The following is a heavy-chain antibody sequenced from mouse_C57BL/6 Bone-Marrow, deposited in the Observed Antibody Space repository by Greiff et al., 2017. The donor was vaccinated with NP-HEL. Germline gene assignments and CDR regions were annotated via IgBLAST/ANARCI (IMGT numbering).Heavy chain of an antibody. CDR1: GYTFTSYW. D-gene: IGHD2-1*01. V-gene: IGHV1-53*01. CDR3: ARGASYYGKEGDDMDY. Sequence: QVQLQQPGTELVKPGASVKLSCKASGYTFTSYWMHWVKQRPGQGLEWIGNINPSNGGTNYNEKFKGKATLTVDKSSSTAYMQLSSLTSEDSAVYYCARGASYYGKEGDDMDYWGQGTSVTVSS. J-gene: IGHJ4*01. CDR2: INPSNGGT.